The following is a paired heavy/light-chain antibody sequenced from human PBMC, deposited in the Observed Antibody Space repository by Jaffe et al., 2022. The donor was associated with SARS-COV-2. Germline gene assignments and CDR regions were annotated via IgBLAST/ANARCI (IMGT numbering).Heavy chain of an antibody. D-gene: IGHD2-15*01. CDR1: GGSITSNNYY. Sequence: QLQLQESGPGLVKPSETLSLTCTVSGGSITSNNYYWGWIRQPPGKGLEWIGTSYYSGSTYYNPSLKSRVTISVDTSKNQFSLRLSSVTAADTAVYYCATTCTGGNCYSSGYFGMDVWGQGTTVAVSS. J-gene: IGHJ6*02. CDR2: SYYSGST. V-gene: IGHV4-39*01. CDR3: ATTCTGGNCYSSGYFGMDV.
Light chain of an antibody. CDR3: CSYAGDSTWV. V-gene: IGLV2-23*02. CDR1: SSDVGSYVL. J-gene: IGLJ3*02. Sequence: QSALTQPASVSGSPGQSVTISCTGTSSDVGSYVLVSWYQQYPGKAPKLIIYELTKRPSGVSNRFSGSKSDNTASLTISGLQAEDEAEYYCCSYAGDSTWVFGGGTKLTV. CDR2: ELT.